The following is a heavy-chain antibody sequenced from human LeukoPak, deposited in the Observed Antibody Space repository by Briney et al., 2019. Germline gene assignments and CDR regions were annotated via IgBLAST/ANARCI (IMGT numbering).Heavy chain of an antibody. V-gene: IGHV3-23*01. CDR3: AKGPWGIVVVPGYYFDY. CDR2: ISGSGST. Sequence: GGSLRLSCAASGFTFDGYGMSWVRQAPGKGLEWVSAISGSGSTYYADSVKGRFTISRDNSKNTLYLQMNSLRAEDTAVYYCAKGPWGIVVVPGYYFDYWGQGTLVTISS. J-gene: IGHJ4*02. CDR1: GFTFDGYG. D-gene: IGHD2-2*01.